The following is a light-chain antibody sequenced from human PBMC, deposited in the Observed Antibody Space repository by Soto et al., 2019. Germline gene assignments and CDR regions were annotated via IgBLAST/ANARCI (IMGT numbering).Light chain of an antibody. V-gene: IGKV1-5*03. CDR3: QQYNIFPLT. CDR1: QSISSW. Sequence: IQVTNSTATRSCTLEVRVTITCGASQSISSWLAWYQQKPGKAPKLLIYKASSLESGVPSRFSGSGSGTEFTLTISSLQPDDFARYCCQQYNIFPLTFGGVTKVAI. J-gene: IGKJ4*02. CDR2: KAS.